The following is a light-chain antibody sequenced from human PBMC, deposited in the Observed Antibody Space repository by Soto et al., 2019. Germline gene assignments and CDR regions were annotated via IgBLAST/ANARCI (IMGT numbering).Light chain of an antibody. J-gene: IGKJ1*01. Sequence: EIVLTRSPGTLSLSPGERATLYCIASQSVSSSYLAWYQQKPGQAPRLLIYRTSNRATGIPDRFSGSGSGTDFTLTISRLEPEDFAVYWCQQYDSSPRKCGQGTKVDI. V-gene: IGKV3-20*01. CDR2: RTS. CDR1: QSVSSSY. CDR3: QQYDSSPRK.